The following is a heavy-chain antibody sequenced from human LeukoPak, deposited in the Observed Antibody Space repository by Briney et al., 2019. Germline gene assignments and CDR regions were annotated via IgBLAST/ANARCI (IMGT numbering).Heavy chain of an antibody. CDR1: AFTFSSYA. D-gene: IGHD3-3*01. J-gene: IGHJ4*02. V-gene: IGHV3-23*01. CDR3: ATNYYDFWSGYKD. CDR2: ISGSGGST. Sequence: GGSLRLSCAASAFTFSSYAMSWVRQAPGKGLEWVSAISGSGGSTYYADSVKGRFTISRDNSKNTLYLQMNSLRAEDTAVYYCATNYYDFWSGYKDWGQGTLVTVSS.